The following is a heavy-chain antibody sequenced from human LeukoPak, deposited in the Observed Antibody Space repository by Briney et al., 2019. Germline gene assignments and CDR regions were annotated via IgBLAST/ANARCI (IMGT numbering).Heavy chain of an antibody. CDR3: AREFYHESSYYRRNNWFDP. V-gene: IGHV1-2*02. Sequence: ASVKVSCRASGYIFTGHYIHWVRQAPGQGLEWMGWINPNSGDTNYARNFHGRVTMTRDTSNSTVYMELNRLTSDDTAIYYCAREFYHESSYYRRNNWFDPWGQGTLVTVSS. CDR1: GYIFTGHY. CDR2: INPNSGDT. D-gene: IGHD3-22*01. J-gene: IGHJ5*02.